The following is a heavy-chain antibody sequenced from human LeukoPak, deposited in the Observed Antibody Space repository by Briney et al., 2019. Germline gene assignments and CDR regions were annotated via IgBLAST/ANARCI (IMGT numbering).Heavy chain of an antibody. J-gene: IGHJ5*02. Sequence: PSETLSLTCTVSGGSISSGDYYWSWIRQPPGKGLEWIGYIYYSGSTYYNPSLKSRVTISVDTSKTQFSLKLSSVTAADTAVYYCARETTVVTPGRNNWFDPWGQGTLVTVSS. CDR1: GGSISSGDYY. D-gene: IGHD4-23*01. CDR2: IYYSGST. CDR3: ARETTVVTPGRNNWFDP. V-gene: IGHV4-30-4*01.